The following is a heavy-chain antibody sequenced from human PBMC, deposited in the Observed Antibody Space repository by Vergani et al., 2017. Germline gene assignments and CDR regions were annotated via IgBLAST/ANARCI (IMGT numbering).Heavy chain of an antibody. Sequence: EVQLLECGGGLVQPGGSLRLSCAASGFTFSSYAMSWVRQAPGKGLEWVSAISGSGGSTYYADSVKGRFTISRDNSKNTLYLQMNSLRAEDTAVYYCAKLGGDIVATNPYNWGQGTLVTVSS. CDR2: ISGSGGST. V-gene: IGHV3-23*01. D-gene: IGHD5-12*01. CDR3: AKLGGDIVATNPYN. CDR1: GFTFSSYA. J-gene: IGHJ4*02.